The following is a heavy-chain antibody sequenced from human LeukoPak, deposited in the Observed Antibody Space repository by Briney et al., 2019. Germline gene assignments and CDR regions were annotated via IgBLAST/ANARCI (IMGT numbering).Heavy chain of an antibody. CDR2: ISGSGGST. Sequence: GGSLRLSCAAPGFTFSSYAMSWVCQAPGKGLEWVSSISGSGGSTYYADSVKGRFTISRDNSKNTLYLQMNSLRAEDTAVYYCAKDPGHSSGYYPFDYWGQGTLVTVSS. V-gene: IGHV3-23*01. CDR3: AKDPGHSSGYYPFDY. J-gene: IGHJ4*02. D-gene: IGHD3-22*01. CDR1: GFTFSSYA.